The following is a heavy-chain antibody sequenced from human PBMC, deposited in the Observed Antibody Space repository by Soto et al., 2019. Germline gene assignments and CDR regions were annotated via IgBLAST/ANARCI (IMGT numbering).Heavy chain of an antibody. J-gene: IGHJ6*02. Sequence: ASVKVSCKDSGYTFTSYGISWVRQEPGQGLEWMGWISAYNGNTNYAQKLQGRVTMTTDTSTSTAYMELRSLRSDDTAVYYCASSYCGGDCYSVYYYYGMDVWGQGTTVTVSS. CDR3: ASSYCGGDCYSVYYYYGMDV. D-gene: IGHD2-21*02. CDR2: ISAYNGNT. V-gene: IGHV1-18*01. CDR1: GYTFTSYG.